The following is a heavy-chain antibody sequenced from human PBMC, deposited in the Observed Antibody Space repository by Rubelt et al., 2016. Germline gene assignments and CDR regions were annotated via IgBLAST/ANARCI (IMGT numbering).Heavy chain of an antibody. Sequence: VQLVESGGGVVQPGGSLRLSCAASGFTFSSYAMSWVRQAPGKGLEWVSAISGSGGSTYYADSGKGRFTISRDNSKNTLYLQMNSLRAEDTAVYYCAKSPGDPSSSDYWGQGTLVTVSS. D-gene: IGHD6-6*01. V-gene: IGHV3-23*04. CDR2: ISGSGGST. CDR1: GFTFSSYA. CDR3: AKSPGDPSSSDY. J-gene: IGHJ4*02.